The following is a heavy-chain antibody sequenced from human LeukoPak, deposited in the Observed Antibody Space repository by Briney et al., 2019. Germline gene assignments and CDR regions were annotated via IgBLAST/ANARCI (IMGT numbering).Heavy chain of an antibody. CDR2: ISYDGSNK. D-gene: IGHD3-10*01. Sequence: GGSLRLSCAASGFTFSSYAMHWVRQAPGKGLEWVAVISYDGSNKYYADSVKGRFTISRDNAKNSLFLQMNSLRAEDTAVYYCASGRGYWGQGTRVTVSS. J-gene: IGHJ4*02. V-gene: IGHV3-30*04. CDR1: GFTFSSYA. CDR3: ASGRGY.